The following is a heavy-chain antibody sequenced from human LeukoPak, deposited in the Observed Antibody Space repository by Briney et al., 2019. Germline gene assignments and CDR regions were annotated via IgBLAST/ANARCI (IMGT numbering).Heavy chain of an antibody. D-gene: IGHD3-9*01. V-gene: IGHV3-48*03. CDR3: ARGGVVRYFDWLSEYYFDY. Sequence: GGSLRLSCAASGFTFSSYEMNWVRQAPGKGLEWVSYISSSGSTIYYADSVKGRFTISRDNAKNSLYLQMNSLRAEDTAVYYCARGGVVRYFDWLSEYYFDYWGQGTLVTVSS. J-gene: IGHJ4*02. CDR2: ISSSGSTI. CDR1: GFTFSSYE.